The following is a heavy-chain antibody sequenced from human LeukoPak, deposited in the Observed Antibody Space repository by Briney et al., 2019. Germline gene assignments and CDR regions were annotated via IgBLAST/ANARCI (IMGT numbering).Heavy chain of an antibody. CDR3: AKARSGWCPFDY. CDR1: GFIFSSYA. CDR2: ISGSGGST. J-gene: IGHJ4*02. D-gene: IGHD6-19*01. V-gene: IGHV3-23*01. Sequence: GGSLRLSCAASGFIFSSYALTWVRQAPGKGLEWVSTISGSGGSTYYADPVKGRFTISRDNSKNTLYLQMYSLRAEDTAVYYCAKARSGWCPFDYWGQGTLVTVSS.